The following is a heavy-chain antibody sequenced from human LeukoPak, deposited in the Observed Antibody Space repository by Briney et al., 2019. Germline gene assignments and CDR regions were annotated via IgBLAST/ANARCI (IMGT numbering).Heavy chain of an antibody. D-gene: IGHD1-26*01. CDR3: ARGGIVGATGDY. CDR1: GFTFSSYE. V-gene: IGHV3-48*03. J-gene: IGHJ4*02. CDR2: ISSSGSTI. Sequence: PGGSLRLSCAASGFTFSSYEMNWVRQAPGKGLEWVSYISSSGSTIYYADSVKGRFTISRDNAKSSLYLQLNSLRADDTAVYYCARGGIVGATGDYWGQGTLVIVSS.